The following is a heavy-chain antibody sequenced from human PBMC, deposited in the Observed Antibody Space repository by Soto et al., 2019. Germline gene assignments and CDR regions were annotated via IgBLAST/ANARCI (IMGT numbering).Heavy chain of an antibody. V-gene: IGHV4-4*02. Sequence: PLQESGPGLVKPSGTLSLTCAVSGGYVISTNWWTWVRQPPEKGLEWIGEMYHSGSTNYNPSLKSRVTISVDKSKNQFTLKMTSVAAADTSVYYCARVPPTVDYFDSWGQGTLGTVSS. J-gene: IGHJ4*02. CDR1: GGYVISTNW. CDR3: ARVPPTVDYFDS. CDR2: MYHSGST.